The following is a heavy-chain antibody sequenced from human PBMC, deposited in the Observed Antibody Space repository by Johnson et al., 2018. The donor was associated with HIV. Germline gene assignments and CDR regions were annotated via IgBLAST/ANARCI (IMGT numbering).Heavy chain of an antibody. CDR2: ISWNSGTI. CDR1: GFTFDDYA. V-gene: IGHV3-9*01. D-gene: IGHD4-17*01. Sequence: VQLVESGGGVVQPGRSLRLSCAASGFTFDDYAMHWVRQAPGKGLEWVSGISWNSGTIGYADSVKGRFPISRDNAKNSLYLQMNSLRTEDTAFYYCAKVDNDYGGALDIWGQGTMVTVSS. J-gene: IGHJ3*02. CDR3: AKVDNDYGGALDI.